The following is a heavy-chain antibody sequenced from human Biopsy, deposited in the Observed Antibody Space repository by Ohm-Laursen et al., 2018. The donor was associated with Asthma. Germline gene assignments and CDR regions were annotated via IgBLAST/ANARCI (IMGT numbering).Heavy chain of an antibody. CDR3: ARTYYDFLTGQVKDVFGV. Sequence: GASVKVSCKASGYTFIGCHIHWMRQAPGQRLEWMGWINAGNGNTKYSQKVQGRVTITRDTSASTAYMDLSSLRSEDTATYYCARTYYDFLTGQVKDVFGVWGQGTMVTVSS. CDR2: INAGNGNT. D-gene: IGHD3-9*01. J-gene: IGHJ3*01. CDR1: GYTFIGCH. V-gene: IGHV1/OR15-3*02.